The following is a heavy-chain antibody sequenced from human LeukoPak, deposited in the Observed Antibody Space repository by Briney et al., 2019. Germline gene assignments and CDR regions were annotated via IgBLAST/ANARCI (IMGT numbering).Heavy chain of an antibody. J-gene: IGHJ4*02. V-gene: IGHV4-59*08. CDR2: IYYSGST. Sequence: PSETLSLTCTVSGGSISSYYWSWIRQPPGKGLEWIGYIYYSGSTNYNPSLKSRVTISVDTSKNQFSLKLSSVTAADTAVYCCARSDYGDYHVDYWGQGTLVTVSS. D-gene: IGHD4-17*01. CDR1: GGSISSYY. CDR3: ARSDYGDYHVDY.